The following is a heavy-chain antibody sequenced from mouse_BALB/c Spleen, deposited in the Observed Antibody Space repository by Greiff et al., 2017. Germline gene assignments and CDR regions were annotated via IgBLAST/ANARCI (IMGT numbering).Heavy chain of an antibody. CDR3: ARGELRSWFAY. D-gene: IGHD1-1*01. J-gene: IGHJ3*01. V-gene: IGHV3-2*02. Sequence: DVQLQESGPGLVKPSQSLSLTCTVTGYSITSDYAWNWIRQFPGNKLEWMGYISYSGSTSYNPSLKSRISITRDTSKNQFFLQLNSVTTEDTATYYCARGELRSWFAYWGQGTLVTVSA. CDR2: ISYSGST. CDR1: GYSITSDYA.